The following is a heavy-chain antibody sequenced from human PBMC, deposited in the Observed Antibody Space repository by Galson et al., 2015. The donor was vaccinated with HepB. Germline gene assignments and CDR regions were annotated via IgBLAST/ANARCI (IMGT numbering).Heavy chain of an antibody. CDR1: GYTFTSYD. CDR3: ARGHRGIRIQLWSQMATIMGSQAKRSYGMDV. CDR2: MNPNSGNT. J-gene: IGHJ6*02. D-gene: IGHD5-18*01. Sequence: SVKVSCKASGYTFTSYDINWVRQATGQGLEWMGWMNPNSGNTGYAQKFQGRVTMTRNTSISTAYMELSSLRSEDTAVYYCARGHRGIRIQLWSQMATIMGSQAKRSYGMDVWGQGTTVTVSS. V-gene: IGHV1-8*01.